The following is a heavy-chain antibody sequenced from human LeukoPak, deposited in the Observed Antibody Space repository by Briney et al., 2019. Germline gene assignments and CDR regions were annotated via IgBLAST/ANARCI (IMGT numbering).Heavy chain of an antibody. J-gene: IGHJ5*01. V-gene: IGHV1-2*02. Sequence: ASVKVSCKASGCTFTGFFMHWVRQAPGQGLEWLGWINPNIGDAYYAQKFQGRVTMTRDRSINTAYKELSRLTSDDTAVYYCARMDLDGGDSIGFDSWGQGTLVTVSS. CDR3: ARMDLDGGDSIGFDS. CDR1: GCTFTGFF. CDR2: INPNIGDA. D-gene: IGHD2-21*02.